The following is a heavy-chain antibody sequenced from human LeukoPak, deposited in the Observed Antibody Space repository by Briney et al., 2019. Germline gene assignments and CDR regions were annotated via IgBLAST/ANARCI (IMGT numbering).Heavy chain of an antibody. V-gene: IGHV3-30*02. Sequence: GGSLRLSCAASGFTFTSYGMHWVRQAPGKGLEWVALTWDDESSKYYADSVKGRFTISRDKSKNTLDLRMNSLRVEDTAVYYCAKEANWGELDYWGQGTLVTVSS. J-gene: IGHJ4*02. CDR2: TWDDESSK. D-gene: IGHD3-16*01. CDR1: GFTFTSYG. CDR3: AKEANWGELDY.